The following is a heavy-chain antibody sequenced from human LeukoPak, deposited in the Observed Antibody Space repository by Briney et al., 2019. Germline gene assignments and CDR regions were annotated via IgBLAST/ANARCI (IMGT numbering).Heavy chain of an antibody. CDR2: ISSSSSYI. J-gene: IGHJ3*02. CDR3: ARVDRYYDSSGYSPI. D-gene: IGHD3-22*01. CDR1: GFTFSSYS. Sequence: GGSLRLSCAASGFTFSSYSMNWVRQAPGKGLEWVSSISSSSSYIYYADSVKGRFTISRDNAKNSLYLQMNSLRAEDTAVYYCARVDRYYDSSGYSPIWGQGTMVTVSS. V-gene: IGHV3-21*01.